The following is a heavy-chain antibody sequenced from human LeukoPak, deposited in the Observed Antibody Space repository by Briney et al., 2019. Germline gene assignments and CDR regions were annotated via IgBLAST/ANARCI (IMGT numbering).Heavy chain of an antibody. D-gene: IGHD5-24*01. CDR1: GGTFSSYA. CDR2: IIPIFGTA. CDR3: ARGQRWLQLPRYYYYMDV. V-gene: IGHV1-69*05. Sequence: SVKVSCKASGGTFSSYAISWVRQAPGQGLEWMGRIIPIFGTANYAQKFQGRVTITTDESTSTAYMELSSLGSEDTAVYYCARGQRWLQLPRYYYYMDVWGKGTTVTVSS. J-gene: IGHJ6*03.